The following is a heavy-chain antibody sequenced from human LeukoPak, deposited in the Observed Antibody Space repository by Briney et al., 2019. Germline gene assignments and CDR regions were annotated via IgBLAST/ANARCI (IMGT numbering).Heavy chain of an antibody. CDR1: GFTVSSNY. J-gene: IGHJ4*02. CDR3: AKGKGDY. Sequence: GGSLRLSCAASGFTVSSNYMSWVRQAPGKGLEWVSYISSSSSTIYYADSVKGRFTISRDNSKNTLYLQMNSLRAEDTAVYYCAKGKGDYWGQGTLVTVSS. V-gene: IGHV3-48*01. CDR2: ISSSSSTI.